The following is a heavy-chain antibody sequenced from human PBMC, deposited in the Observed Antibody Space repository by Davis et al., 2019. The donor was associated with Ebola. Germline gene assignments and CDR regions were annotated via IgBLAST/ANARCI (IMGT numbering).Heavy chain of an antibody. CDR2: INPNSGGT. CDR3: ARLYYYDSSGYRDY. Sequence: ASVKVSCKASGYTFTGYYMHWVRQAPGQGLEWMGWINPNSGGTNYAQKFQGRVTITADESTSTAYMELSSLRSEDTAVYYCARLYYYDSSGYRDYWGQGTLVTVSS. CDR1: GYTFTGYY. J-gene: IGHJ4*02. D-gene: IGHD3-22*01. V-gene: IGHV1-2*02.